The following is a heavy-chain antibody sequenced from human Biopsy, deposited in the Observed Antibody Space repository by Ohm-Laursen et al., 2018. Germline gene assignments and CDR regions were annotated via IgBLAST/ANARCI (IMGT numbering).Heavy chain of an antibody. J-gene: IGHJ4*02. CDR2: ISSRSVYI. CDR3: ALAAAQTVTHFDY. CDR1: RFTFSSYA. Sequence: GSLRLSCAASRFTFSSYAMTWFRQAPGKGLEWVSSISSRSVYIYHADSVKGRFTISRDNSKNTLYLQMNSLRADDTAVYYCALAAAQTVTHFDYWGQGTLVTVSS. D-gene: IGHD4-17*01. V-gene: IGHV3-21*04.